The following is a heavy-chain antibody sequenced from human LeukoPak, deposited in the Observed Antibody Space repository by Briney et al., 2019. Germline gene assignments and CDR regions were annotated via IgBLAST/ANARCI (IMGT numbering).Heavy chain of an antibody. D-gene: IGHD3-16*02. CDR2: ISSSSSTI. Sequence: GGSLRLSCAASGFTFSSYSMNWVRQAPGKGLEWVSYISSSSSTIYYADSVKGRFTISRDNAKNSLYLQMNSLRAEDTAVYYCAKSFVWGSYRPLAFDIWGQGTMVTVSS. CDR3: AKSFVWGSYRPLAFDI. V-gene: IGHV3-48*04. J-gene: IGHJ3*02. CDR1: GFTFSSYS.